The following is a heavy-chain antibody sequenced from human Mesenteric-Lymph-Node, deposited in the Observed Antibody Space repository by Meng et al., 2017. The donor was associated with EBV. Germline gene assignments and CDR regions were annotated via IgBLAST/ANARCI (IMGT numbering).Heavy chain of an antibody. D-gene: IGHD1-1*01. CDR1: GDSISGGGYY. CDR2: IYHSGGA. J-gene: IGHJ4*02. Sequence: GQLQESGPGLVKLSQTRSLTCAVFGDSISGGGYYWSWIRQPPGKGLEWIGYIYHSGGAYYTPSLKSRATMSVDTSKNHFSLRLGSVTAADTAVYYCVRQPWLHERSDYWGPGILVTVSS. CDR3: VRQPWLHERSDY. V-gene: IGHV4-30-4*01.